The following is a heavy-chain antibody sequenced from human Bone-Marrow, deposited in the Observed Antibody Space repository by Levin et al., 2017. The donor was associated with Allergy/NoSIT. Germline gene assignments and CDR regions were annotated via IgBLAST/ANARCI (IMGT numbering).Heavy chain of an antibody. CDR1: GLTFSNYF. CDR2: ISGSGGST. Sequence: GGSLRLSCAAPGLTFSNYFMTWVRQAPGKGLEWVSSISGSGGSTLYTDSVKGRFTISRDNSKNTLYLQMVSLTADDTAIYYCAKDPNGDYLGAHDFWGQGTMVTVSS. CDR3: AKDPNGDYLGAHDF. V-gene: IGHV3-23*01. D-gene: IGHD4-17*01. J-gene: IGHJ3*01.